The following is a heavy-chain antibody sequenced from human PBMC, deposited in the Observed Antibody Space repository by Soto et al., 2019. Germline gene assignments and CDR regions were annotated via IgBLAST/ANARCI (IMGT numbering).Heavy chain of an antibody. D-gene: IGHD3-3*01. Sequence: DTLSLTCTVSGGSVSSGSYYWSWIRQPPGKGLEWIGYIYYSGSTNYNPSLKSRVTISVDTSKNQFSLKLSSVTAADTAVYYCATFTIFGVVIDYWGQGTLVTVSS. V-gene: IGHV4-61*01. CDR3: ATFTIFGVVIDY. CDR2: IYYSGST. CDR1: GGSVSSGSYY. J-gene: IGHJ4*02.